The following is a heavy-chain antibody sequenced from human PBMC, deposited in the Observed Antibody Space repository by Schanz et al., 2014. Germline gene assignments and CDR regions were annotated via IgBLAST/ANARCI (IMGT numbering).Heavy chain of an antibody. D-gene: IGHD1-26*01. V-gene: IGHV3-11*06. Sequence: QVQLVESGGAVVQPGGSLRLSCAASGFTFSDYYMSWIRQAPGKGLEWVSYISHNSHYTNYADSVKGRFTTSRDNSKNTMYLQMNSLRAEDTAVYYCVKDLQRELLRDDHYYGMDVWGQGTTVTVSS. CDR3: VKDLQRELLRDDHYYGMDV. CDR2: ISHNSHYT. CDR1: GFTFSDYY. J-gene: IGHJ6*02.